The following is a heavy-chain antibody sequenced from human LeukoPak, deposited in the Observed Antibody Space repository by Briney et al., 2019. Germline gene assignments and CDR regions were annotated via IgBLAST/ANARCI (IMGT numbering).Heavy chain of an antibody. Sequence: SVKVSCKDSGGTFSSYAISWVPQAPGQGLEWMGRIIPILGIANYAQKFQGRVTITADKSTSTAYMELSSLRSEDTAVYYCASEDTAMVYYFDYWGQGTLVTVSS. CDR2: IIPILGIA. D-gene: IGHD5-18*01. V-gene: IGHV1-69*04. CDR1: GGTFSSYA. J-gene: IGHJ4*02. CDR3: ASEDTAMVYYFDY.